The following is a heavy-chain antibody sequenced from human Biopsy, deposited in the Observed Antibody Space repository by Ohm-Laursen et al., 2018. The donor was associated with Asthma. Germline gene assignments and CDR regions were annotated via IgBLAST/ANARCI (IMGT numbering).Heavy chain of an antibody. J-gene: IGHJ4*02. CDR3: AREGVAGAHIED. CDR1: RFTYE. D-gene: IGHD6-19*01. Sequence: SLRLSCAALRFTYEMHWVRQAPGKGLEWVAVISYDGSSIYYADSVKGRFTISRDNSKNTLSLQMNSLTAEDTAVYYCAREGVAGAHIEDWGQGTLVTVSS. CDR2: ISYDGSSI. V-gene: IGHV3-30-3*01.